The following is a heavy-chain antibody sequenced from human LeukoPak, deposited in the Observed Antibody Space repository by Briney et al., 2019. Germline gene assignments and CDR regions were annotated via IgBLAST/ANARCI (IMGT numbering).Heavy chain of an antibody. V-gene: IGHV3-23*01. CDR2: ISTSGGGT. J-gene: IGHJ3*02. CDR1: GFTFNNYG. CDR3: VKRETTPHTWGSFEI. Sequence: GGSLRLSCAASGFTFNNYGMSWVRQAPGKGLEWVSSISTSGGGTYYADSAKGRFTISRDNSKNTLSLQMNSLRAEDTAVYYCVKRETTPHTWGSFEIWGQGTLVTVSS. D-gene: IGHD1-1*01.